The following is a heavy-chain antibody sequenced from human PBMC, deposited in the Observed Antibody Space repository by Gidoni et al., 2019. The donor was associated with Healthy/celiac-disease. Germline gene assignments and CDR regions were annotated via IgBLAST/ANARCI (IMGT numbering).Heavy chain of an antibody. CDR2: ISWKRGSR. Sequence: EVQLVESGGGLVQPGRSLRLSCAASGFPFDDYAMPWGRQAPGKGLEWVSGISWKRGSRGYEDSVKGRFTISRDNAKNSRYLQMNRLRAEDKDWYYCAKDLREDSSSRYFDLWGRGTLVTGSS. CDR1: GFPFDDYA. CDR3: AKDLREDSSSRYFDL. D-gene: IGHD6-6*01. J-gene: IGHJ2*01. V-gene: IGHV3-9*01.